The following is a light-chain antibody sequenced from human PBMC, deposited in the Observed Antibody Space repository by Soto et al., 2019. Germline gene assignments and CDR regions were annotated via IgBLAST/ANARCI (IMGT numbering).Light chain of an antibody. CDR3: QQYNTWSLIT. CDR1: QSIGSN. V-gene: IGKV3D-15*01. CDR2: CAS. J-gene: IGKJ5*01. Sequence: EIVMTQSPATLSVSPGDTATLSCRASQSIGSNVGWYQQKPGQAPRLLIYCASTRATGISARFSGSGSGTEFSLTISSMQSADVSVYYCQQYNTWSLITFGQGTRLEIK.